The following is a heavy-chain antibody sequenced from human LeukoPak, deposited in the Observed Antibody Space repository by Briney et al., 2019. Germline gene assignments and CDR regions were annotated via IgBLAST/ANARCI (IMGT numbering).Heavy chain of an antibody. CDR3: ARDADTGYSSGWSDY. CDR2: IIPILGIA. J-gene: IGHJ4*02. CDR1: GGTFSSYA. Sequence: GSSVKVSCKASGGTFSSYATSWVRQAPGQGLEWMGRIIPILGIANYAQKFQGRVTITADKSTSTAYMELSSLRSEDTAVYYCARDADTGYSSGWSDYWGQGTLVTVSS. V-gene: IGHV1-69*04. D-gene: IGHD6-19*01.